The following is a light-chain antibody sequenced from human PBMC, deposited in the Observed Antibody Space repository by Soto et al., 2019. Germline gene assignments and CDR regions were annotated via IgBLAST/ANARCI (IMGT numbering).Light chain of an antibody. CDR2: TNS. J-gene: IGLJ1*01. CDR1: GSNIGSNS. V-gene: IGLV1-44*01. Sequence: QLVLTQAPSASGTPGQRIIISCSGSGSNIGSNSVTWYQQLPRTAPKLLIYTNSQRPSGVPDRFSGSKSGTSASLAISGLQSGDEADYYCATWDDSLNGYVFGTGTKLTVL. CDR3: ATWDDSLNGYV.